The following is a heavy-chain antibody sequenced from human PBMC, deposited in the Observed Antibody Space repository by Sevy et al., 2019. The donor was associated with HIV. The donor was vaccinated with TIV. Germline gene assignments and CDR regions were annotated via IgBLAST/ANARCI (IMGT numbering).Heavy chain of an antibody. CDR3: AKDQRWSSSYNWFDP. D-gene: IGHD6-6*01. Sequence: GGSLRLSCAASGFTFSSYEMNWVRQAPGKGLEWISYITLSGSSMYYADSVKGRFTISRDNSKNTLYLQMNSLRAEDTAVYYCAKDQRWSSSYNWFDPWGQGTLVTVSS. CDR2: ITLSGSSM. V-gene: IGHV3-48*03. J-gene: IGHJ5*02. CDR1: GFTFSSYE.